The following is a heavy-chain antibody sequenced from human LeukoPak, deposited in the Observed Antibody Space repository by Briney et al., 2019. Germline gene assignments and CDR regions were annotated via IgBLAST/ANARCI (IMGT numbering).Heavy chain of an antibody. V-gene: IGHV1-46*01. CDR2: INPSSGSA. D-gene: IGHD2-15*01. CDR1: GYTLTTYY. Sequence: GSVKVSCKASGYTLTTYYMYWVRQAPGQGLEWMGTINPSSGSASYAQRFQGRVTMTSDTSTSTVYMDMSSLTSEDTAVYYCARDLDSGRYRGYFQYWGQGTLVTVSS. CDR3: ARDLDSGRYRGYFQY. J-gene: IGHJ1*01.